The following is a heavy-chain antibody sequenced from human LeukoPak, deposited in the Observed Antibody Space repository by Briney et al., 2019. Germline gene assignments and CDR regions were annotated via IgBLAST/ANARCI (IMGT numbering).Heavy chain of an antibody. CDR2: INHNSGGT. CDR3: ARESGSGYIGDI. Sequence: ASVKVSCKASGYTFTGCYMHWVRQAPGQGLEWMGWINHNSGGTNYAQKFQGRVTMTRDTSISTAYMELSRLRSDDTAVYYCARESGSGYIGDIWGQGTMVTVSS. V-gene: IGHV1-2*02. CDR1: GYTFTGCY. D-gene: IGHD6-13*01. J-gene: IGHJ3*02.